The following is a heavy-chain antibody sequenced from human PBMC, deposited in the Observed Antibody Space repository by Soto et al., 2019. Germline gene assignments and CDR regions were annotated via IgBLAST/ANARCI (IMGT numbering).Heavy chain of an antibody. CDR1: SGPDRSHN. V-gene: IGHV4-59*08. Sequence: QVQLQQSGPRLVKPSETLSLTCTVSSGPDRSHNWGWIRQPPGRGLECIGYVYYTGHTAYNPSLRGRVTISADTSTNDISLTLNSVTAADTAVYYCVRQGIDYLHGLVDVWGQGTTVSVSS. D-gene: IGHD4-17*01. J-gene: IGHJ6*02. CDR2: VYYTGHT. CDR3: VRQGIDYLHGLVDV.